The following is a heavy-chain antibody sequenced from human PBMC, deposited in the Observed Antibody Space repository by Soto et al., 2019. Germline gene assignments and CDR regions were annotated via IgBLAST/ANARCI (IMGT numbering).Heavy chain of an antibody. J-gene: IGHJ4*02. Sequence: EVQLLESGGGLVQPGGSLRLSCAASGFTFSSYAMSWVRQAPGKGLEWVSAISGSGGSTYYADSVKGRFTTSRDNTKSTLYLQMNCLRAEDTAVYYCTKDGMPDYDSSGYYFDYWGQGTLVTVSS. CDR2: ISGSGGST. CDR3: TKDGMPDYDSSGYYFDY. CDR1: GFTFSSYA. V-gene: IGHV3-23*01. D-gene: IGHD3-22*01.